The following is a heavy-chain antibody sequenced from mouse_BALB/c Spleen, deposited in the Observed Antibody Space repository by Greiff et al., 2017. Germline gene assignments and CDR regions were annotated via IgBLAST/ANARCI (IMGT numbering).Heavy chain of an antibody. CDR3: ARGYDVDYAMDY. V-gene: IGHV5-9-4*01. CDR1: GFTFSSYA. J-gene: IGHJ4*01. CDR2: ISSGGSYT. Sequence: EVKLVESGGGLVKPGGSLKLSCAASGFTFSSYAMSWVRQSPEKRLEWVAEISSGGSYTYYPDTVTGRFTISRDNAKNTLYLEMSSLRSEDTAMYYCARGYDVDYAMDYWGQGTSVTVSS. D-gene: IGHD2-12*01.